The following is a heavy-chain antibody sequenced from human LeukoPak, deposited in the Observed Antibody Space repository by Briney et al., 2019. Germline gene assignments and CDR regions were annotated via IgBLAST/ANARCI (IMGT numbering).Heavy chain of an antibody. Sequence: ASVKVSCKASGYTFTGYYMHWVRQAPGQGLEWMGWINPNSGGTNYAQKFQGRVTMTRDTSISTGYMELSRLRSDDTAVYYCATLVIAVAGGFGDYWGQGTLVTVSS. J-gene: IGHJ4*02. D-gene: IGHD6-19*01. CDR3: ATLVIAVAGGFGDY. V-gene: IGHV1-2*02. CDR2: INPNSGGT. CDR1: GYTFTGYY.